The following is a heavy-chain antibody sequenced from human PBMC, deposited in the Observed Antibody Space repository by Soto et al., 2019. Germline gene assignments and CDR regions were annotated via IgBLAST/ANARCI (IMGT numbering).Heavy chain of an antibody. CDR1: GGTFSSYT. V-gene: IGHV1-69*02. CDR3: ATMPDCSSTSCYGGGY. Sequence: QVQLVQSGAEVKKPGSSVKVSCKASGGTFSSYTISWVRQAPGQGLEWMGRIIPILGIANYAQKFQGRVTITADKSTSTAYMELSSLRSEDTAVYYCATMPDCSSTSCYGGGYWGQGTLVTFSS. CDR2: IIPILGIA. D-gene: IGHD2-2*01. J-gene: IGHJ4*02.